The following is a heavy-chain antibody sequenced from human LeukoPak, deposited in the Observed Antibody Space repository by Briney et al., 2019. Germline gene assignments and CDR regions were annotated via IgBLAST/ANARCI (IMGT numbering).Heavy chain of an antibody. Sequence: GGSLRLSCAASGFTFNTYSMNWVRQAPGKGLEWVSSISSSSSYIFYADSVKGRFTISRDNAKNSLYLQMNSLRAEDTAVYYCASGDYGGNSGDYWGQGTLVTVSS. D-gene: IGHD4-23*01. CDR3: ASGDYGGNSGDY. CDR1: GFTFNTYS. CDR2: ISSSSSYI. V-gene: IGHV3-21*01. J-gene: IGHJ4*02.